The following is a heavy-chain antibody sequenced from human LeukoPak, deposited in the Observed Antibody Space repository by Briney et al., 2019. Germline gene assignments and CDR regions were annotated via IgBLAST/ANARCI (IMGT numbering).Heavy chain of an antibody. D-gene: IGHD6-13*01. CDR3: ARVGQIAAAGSRSPRGYYYGMDV. J-gene: IGHJ6*02. CDR1: GGSISSYY. V-gene: IGHV4-59*01. Sequence: SETLSLTCTVSGGSISSYYWSWIRQPPGKGLEWIGYIYYSGGTNYNPSLKSRVTISVDTSKNQFSLKLSSVTAADTAVYYCARVGQIAAAGSRSPRGYYYGMDVWGQGTTVTVSS. CDR2: IYYSGGT.